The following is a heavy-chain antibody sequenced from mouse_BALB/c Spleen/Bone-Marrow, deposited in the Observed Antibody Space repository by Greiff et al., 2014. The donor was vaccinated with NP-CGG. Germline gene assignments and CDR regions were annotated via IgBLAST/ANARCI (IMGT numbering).Heavy chain of an antibody. CDR3: SRGYYDYLFALDY. Sequence: EVQLQQSGAELVKPGASVKLSCTASGFNIKDTYIYWVKQRPEQGLEWVGRIDPANGNTKYDPKFQGKATMAADTSSNTAYLQLSSLTSEDTAVYYCSRGYYDYLFALDYWGHGTSVTVSS. CDR2: IDPANGNT. V-gene: IGHV14-3*02. D-gene: IGHD5-5*01. J-gene: IGHJ4*01. CDR1: GFNIKDTY.